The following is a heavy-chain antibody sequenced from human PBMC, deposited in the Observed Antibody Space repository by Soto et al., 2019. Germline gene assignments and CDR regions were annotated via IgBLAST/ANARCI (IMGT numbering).Heavy chain of an antibody. CDR3: VRGKWLEDFYGMDV. CDR2: IIPIFGTA. CDR1: GGTFSSYA. V-gene: IGHV1-69*13. J-gene: IGHJ6*02. D-gene: IGHD6-19*01. Sequence: SVKVSCKASGGTFSSYAISWVRRAPGQGLEWMGGIIPIFGTANYAQKFQGRVTITADESTSTAYMELSSLRSEDTAVYYCVRGKWLEDFYGMDVWGQGTTVTVSS.